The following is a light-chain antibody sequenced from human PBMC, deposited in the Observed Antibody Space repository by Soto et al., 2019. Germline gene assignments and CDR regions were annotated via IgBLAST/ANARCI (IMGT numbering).Light chain of an antibody. Sequence: DIRMTQSPSSLTAAVGDRVTISCRASQGFSNSLAWYQQKPGKVPTLLIYGASILQSGVPSRFSGSGSGTEFTLTISSLQPEDVATYYCQKYDSAPLIFGGGTKVEIK. J-gene: IGKJ4*01. CDR2: GAS. V-gene: IGKV1-27*01. CDR1: QGFSNS. CDR3: QKYDSAPLI.